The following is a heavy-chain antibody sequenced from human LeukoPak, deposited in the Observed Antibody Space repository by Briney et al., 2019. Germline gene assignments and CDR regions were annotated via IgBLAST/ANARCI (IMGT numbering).Heavy chain of an antibody. CDR2: IVVASGNT. V-gene: IGHV1-58*02. Sequence: SVKVSCKASGFTFTRSAMQWVRQARGQRLEWIGWIVVASGNTNYAQKFQERVTITRGMSTSTSYMELNSLRSEDTAVYYCAAADYYDSSGYYPYAFHIWGQGTMVTVSS. J-gene: IGHJ3*02. CDR1: GFTFTRSA. D-gene: IGHD3-22*01. CDR3: AAADYYDSSGYYPYAFHI.